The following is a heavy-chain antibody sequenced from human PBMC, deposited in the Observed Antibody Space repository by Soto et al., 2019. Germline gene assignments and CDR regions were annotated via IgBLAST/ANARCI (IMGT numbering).Heavy chain of an antibody. CDR3: ARDGRKVNYYYYGLDV. Sequence: WTWIRQLPGKGLEWIRYIHYSGSTYYNPSLKSRVTMSVDTSKNQFSLKLTSVTAADTAVYYCARDGRKVNYYYYGLDVWGQGTTVTVSS. V-gene: IGHV4-31*02. D-gene: IGHD2-15*01. CDR2: IHYSGST. J-gene: IGHJ6*02.